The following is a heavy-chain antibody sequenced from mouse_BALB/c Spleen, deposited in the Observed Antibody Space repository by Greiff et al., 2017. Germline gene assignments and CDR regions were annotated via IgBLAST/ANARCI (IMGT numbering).Heavy chain of an antibody. Sequence: EVHLVESGPSLVKPSQTLSLTCSVTGDSITSGYWNWIRKFPGNKLEYMGYISYSGSTYYNPSLKSRISITRDTSKNQYYLQLNSVTTEDTATYYCARLGYGYDGFAYWGQGTLVTVSA. J-gene: IGHJ3*01. V-gene: IGHV3-8*02. CDR3: ARLGYGYDGFAY. CDR1: GDSITSGY. CDR2: ISYSGST. D-gene: IGHD2-2*01.